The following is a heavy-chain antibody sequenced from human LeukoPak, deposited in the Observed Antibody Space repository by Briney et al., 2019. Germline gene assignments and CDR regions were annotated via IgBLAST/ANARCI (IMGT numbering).Heavy chain of an antibody. J-gene: IGHJ5*02. CDR1: GGSISSYY. Sequence: SQTLSLTCTVSGGSISSYYWSWIRQPPGKGLEWIGYIYYSGSTNYNPSLKSRVTISVDTSKNQFSLKLSSVTAADTAVYYCARCIAVEDWFDPWGQGTLVTVSS. D-gene: IGHD6-19*01. V-gene: IGHV4-59*01. CDR3: ARCIAVEDWFDP. CDR2: IYYSGST.